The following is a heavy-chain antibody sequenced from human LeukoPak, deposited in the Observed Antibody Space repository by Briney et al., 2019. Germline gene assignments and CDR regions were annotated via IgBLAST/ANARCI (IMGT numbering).Heavy chain of an antibody. V-gene: IGHV4-31*03. Sequence: SETLSLTCTVSGGSISSGGYCWSWLRQHPGKGLDWFGYIYESGSTYYNRSLKSRVTISVDTSKNQFSLKLSSVTAADTAVYYCARLTVRGLGRYYDSSGSHPSGYFDYWGQGTLVTVSS. CDR3: ARLTVRGLGRYYDSSGSHPSGYFDY. D-gene: IGHD3-22*01. CDR2: IYESGST. J-gene: IGHJ4*02. CDR1: GGSISSGGYC.